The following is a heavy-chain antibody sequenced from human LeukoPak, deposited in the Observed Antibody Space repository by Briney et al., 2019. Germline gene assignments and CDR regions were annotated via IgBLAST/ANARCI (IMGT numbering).Heavy chain of an antibody. CDR3: ARDRIIYGDYGDAFDI. Sequence: HPGGSLRLSCAASGFTFTDYWMHWARQTPGKGLVWVSRITIDGSDTTYADSVKGRFSISRDNAKNSLYLQMNSLRAEDTAVYYCARDRIIYGDYGDAFDIWGQGTMVTVSS. D-gene: IGHD4-17*01. CDR1: GFTFTDYW. V-gene: IGHV3-74*01. CDR2: ITIDGSDT. J-gene: IGHJ3*02.